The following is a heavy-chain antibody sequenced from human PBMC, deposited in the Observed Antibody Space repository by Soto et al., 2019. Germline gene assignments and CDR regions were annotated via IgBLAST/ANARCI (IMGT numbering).Heavy chain of an antibody. CDR2: ISSSSSYV. Sequence: GSLRLSCAASGFTFSSYSMNWVRQSPGKGLEWVSSISSSSSYVYYADSVKGRFTISRDNAKNSLYLQMNSLRAEDTAVYYCARDIRGYYDFWSGYDYYGMDVWGQGTTVTVSS. D-gene: IGHD3-3*01. J-gene: IGHJ6*02. CDR1: GFTFSSYS. V-gene: IGHV3-21*01. CDR3: ARDIRGYYDFWSGYDYYGMDV.